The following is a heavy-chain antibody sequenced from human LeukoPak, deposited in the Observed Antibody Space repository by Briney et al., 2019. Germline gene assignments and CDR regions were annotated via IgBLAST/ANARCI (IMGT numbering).Heavy chain of an antibody. D-gene: IGHD3-10*01. CDR1: GYSFTSYW. CDR2: IYPGDSDT. Sequence: GESLKISCKGSGYSFTSYWIGWVRQMPGKGLEWMGIIYPGDSDTRYSPSFLGQVTISADTSINTAYLQWSSLMASDTAIYYCARQGGERNWFDPWGQGTLVTVSS. J-gene: IGHJ5*02. CDR3: ARQGGERNWFDP. V-gene: IGHV5-51*01.